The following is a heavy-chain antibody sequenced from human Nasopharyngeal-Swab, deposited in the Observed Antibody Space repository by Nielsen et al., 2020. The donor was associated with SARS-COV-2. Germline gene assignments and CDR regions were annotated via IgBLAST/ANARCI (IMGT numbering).Heavy chain of an antibody. CDR1: GLTLSGHA. Sequence: GESLKISCAASGLTLSGHAMNWVRQAPGKGLEWLAYISSGSGTIYYTDSVKGRFSISRDNAKNSLFLQMNSLRAEDTAVYYCARDQTYWSGYYIDSWGQGTLVTVSS. CDR2: ISSGSGTI. CDR3: ARDQTYWSGYYIDS. V-gene: IGHV3-48*04. D-gene: IGHD3-3*01. J-gene: IGHJ5*01.